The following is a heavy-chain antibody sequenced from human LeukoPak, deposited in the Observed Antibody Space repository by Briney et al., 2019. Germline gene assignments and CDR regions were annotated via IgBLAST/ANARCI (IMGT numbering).Heavy chain of an antibody. CDR3: ARLSGYSSGHYYSDY. Sequence: PSETLSLTCTVSSVSISSDYWSWIRQPPGKGLEWIGYIYYRGSTNYNPSLKSRVTISVDTPKNQFSLKLSSVTAADTAVYYCARLSGYSSGHYYSDYWGQGTLVTVSS. CDR2: IYYRGST. CDR1: SVSISSDY. D-gene: IGHD3-22*01. V-gene: IGHV4-59*01. J-gene: IGHJ4*02.